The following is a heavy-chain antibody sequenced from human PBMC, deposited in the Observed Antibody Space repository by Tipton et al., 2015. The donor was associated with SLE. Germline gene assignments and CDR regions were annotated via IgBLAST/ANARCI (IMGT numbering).Heavy chain of an antibody. V-gene: IGHV4-31*03. Sequence: TLSLTCTVSGGFISSGYYYWSWIRQHPGMGLEWIGYISYSGSTYYNPSLKSRLSISVDTSKNQFSLKLSSVTAADTAVYYCARGLFGGSYDYWGQGTLVTVSS. D-gene: IGHD1-26*01. CDR1: GGFISSGYYY. J-gene: IGHJ4*02. CDR2: ISYSGST. CDR3: ARGLFGGSYDY.